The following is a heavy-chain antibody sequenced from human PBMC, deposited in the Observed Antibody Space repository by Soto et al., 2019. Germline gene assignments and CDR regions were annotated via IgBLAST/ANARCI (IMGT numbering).Heavy chain of an antibody. Sequence: QVQLEQSGPEVKQPGASVKVSCKASGYTFSSYNINWVRQAPGQGLEWMGWISTSKGYTNYAQNFKDKVTLTTDTSTRTAFMELRSLRQDDTAVYCCAIRVVRGVSEIESWGQGTLVNVSS. V-gene: IGHV1-18*04. D-gene: IGHD3-10*02. CDR1: GYTFSSYN. CDR3: AIRVVRGVSEIES. J-gene: IGHJ4*02. CDR2: ISTSKGYT.